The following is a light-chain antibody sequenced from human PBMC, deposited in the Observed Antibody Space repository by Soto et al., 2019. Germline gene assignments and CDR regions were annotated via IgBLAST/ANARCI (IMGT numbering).Light chain of an antibody. CDR1: ISYVCGYNH. CDR2: EVS. J-gene: IGLJ1*01. V-gene: IGLV2-14*01. Sequence: QSLLTHPASASKSLGHSITISFAGTISYVCGYNHVSSYQQHADKAPKLLIHEVSNRPSGVSNSFSGSKSGNKAYLTISGLQAEDEADYYCTSYARISTYVFGTGTKSPS. CDR3: TSYARISTYV.